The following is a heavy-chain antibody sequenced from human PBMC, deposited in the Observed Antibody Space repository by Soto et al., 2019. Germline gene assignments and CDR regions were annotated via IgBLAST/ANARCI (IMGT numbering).Heavy chain of an antibody. Sequence: SETLSLTCPVSGGSISSSSYSCAWVRQPPGKGLEWIGEIYHSGSTNYNPSLKSRVTISVDKSKNQFSLKLSSVTAADTAVYYCARDGFNERGSDYWGQGTLVTVSS. J-gene: IGHJ4*02. V-gene: IGHV4-39*07. CDR2: IYHSGST. D-gene: IGHD1-26*01. CDR3: ARDGFNERGSDY. CDR1: GGSISSSSYS.